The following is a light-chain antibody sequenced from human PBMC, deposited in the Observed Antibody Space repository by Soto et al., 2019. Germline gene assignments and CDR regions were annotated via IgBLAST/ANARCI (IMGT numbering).Light chain of an antibody. V-gene: IGLV2-14*01. CDR3: SSYTSSSTLV. Sequence: QSVLTQPASVSGSPGQSITISCTGTSSDVGGYNYVSWYQQHPGKVPQVVIYEVSNRPSGISNRFSGSKSGNTASLTISGLQAEDEADYYCSSYTSSSTLVFGGGTKLTAL. CDR2: EVS. CDR1: SSDVGGYNY. J-gene: IGLJ2*01.